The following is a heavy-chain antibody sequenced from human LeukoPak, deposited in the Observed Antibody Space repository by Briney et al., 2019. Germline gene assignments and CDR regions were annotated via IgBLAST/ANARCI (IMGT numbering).Heavy chain of an antibody. Sequence: GGSLRLSCAASGFTFSSYSMNWVRQAPGKGLEWGSSISSSSYISHADSVQGRFTISTDNAKNSLYLQMNSLRAEDTAVYYCACTSDYYDSSGYYPHVIDYWGQGTLVTVSS. CDR1: GFTFSSYS. J-gene: IGHJ4*02. D-gene: IGHD3-22*01. CDR2: ISSSSYI. V-gene: IGHV3-21*01. CDR3: ACTSDYYDSSGYYPHVIDY.